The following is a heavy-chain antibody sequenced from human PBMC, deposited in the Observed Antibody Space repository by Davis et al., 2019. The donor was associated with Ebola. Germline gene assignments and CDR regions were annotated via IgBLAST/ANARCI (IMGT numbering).Heavy chain of an antibody. CDR2: IKQDGSEK. CDR1: GFTFSSYW. CDR3: ARAYSNGEYYYYYYGMDV. D-gene: IGHD4-11*01. V-gene: IGHV3-7*01. Sequence: GGSLRLSCAASGFTFSSYWMSWVRQAPGKGLEWVANIKQDGSEKYYVDSVKGRFTISRDNAKNSLYLQMNSLRAEDTAVYYCARAYSNGEYYYYYYGMDVWGQGTTVTVSS. J-gene: IGHJ6*02.